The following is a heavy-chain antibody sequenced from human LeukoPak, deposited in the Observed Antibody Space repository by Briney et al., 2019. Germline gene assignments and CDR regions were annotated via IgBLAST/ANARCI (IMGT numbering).Heavy chain of an antibody. Sequence: GGSLRLSCAASGLTFTTYAMSWVRQAPGKGLEWVSTISNSGGSTYYADSVKGRFTISRDSSKNTQHLQMNSLRAEDTAVYYCATPSGVSQLFLFDYWGQGTLVTVSS. CDR2: ISNSGGST. V-gene: IGHV3-23*01. CDR3: ATPSGVSQLFLFDY. J-gene: IGHJ4*02. D-gene: IGHD2-2*01. CDR1: GLTFTTYA.